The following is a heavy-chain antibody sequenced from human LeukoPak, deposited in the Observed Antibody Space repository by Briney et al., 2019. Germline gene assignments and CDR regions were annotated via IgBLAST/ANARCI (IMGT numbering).Heavy chain of an antibody. D-gene: IGHD3-22*01. J-gene: IGHJ5*02. V-gene: IGHV3-23*01. CDR2: ISSGGVGT. CDR3: AREKRGDYYDRDGDWFDA. Sequence: GGSLRHSCKASGITFGLYARTWVRQAPGKGLEWLSGISSGGVGTYYADSLKGRFTISRDNSKSTLYLQMNTLRAEDTAVYYCAREKRGDYYDRDGDWFDAWGPGTLVTVSS. CDR1: GITFGLYA.